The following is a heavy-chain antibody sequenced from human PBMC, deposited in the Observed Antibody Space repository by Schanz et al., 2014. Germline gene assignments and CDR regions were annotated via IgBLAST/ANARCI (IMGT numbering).Heavy chain of an antibody. D-gene: IGHD1-26*01. V-gene: IGHV3-11*01. CDR2: MSHSGGVI. CDR3: ARNRGSGGQNWYFDL. J-gene: IGHJ2*01. CDR1: GFSFSDSF. Sequence: PGGSLRLSCVASGFSFSDSFMSWIRQTPEKGLEWIAFMSHSGGVIYYAESVKGRFTISRDNTKNSLFLQLNSLRADDTAVYYCARNRGSGGQNWYFDLWGRGTLVTVSS.